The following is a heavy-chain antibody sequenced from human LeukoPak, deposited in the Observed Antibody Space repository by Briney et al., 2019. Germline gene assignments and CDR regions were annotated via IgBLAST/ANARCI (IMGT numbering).Heavy chain of an antibody. J-gene: IGHJ6*03. D-gene: IGHD1-26*01. CDR3: ASTTHGGYGNEPGYYMDV. CDR2: IKQDGSEK. CDR1: GFTFSGYW. Sequence: PGGSLRLSCAASGFTFSGYWMSWVRQAPGKGLEWVANIKQDGSEKYYVASVKGRFTISRDNARYSLYLQMNSLRVEDTGVYYCASTTHGGYGNEPGYYMDVWGKGTTVTVSS. V-gene: IGHV3-7*01.